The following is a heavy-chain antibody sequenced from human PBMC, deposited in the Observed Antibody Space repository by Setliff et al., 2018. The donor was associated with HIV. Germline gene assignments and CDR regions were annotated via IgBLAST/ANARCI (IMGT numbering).Heavy chain of an antibody. CDR2: IDPEDGET. D-gene: IGHD5-12*01. CDR1: GYTFPDYY. V-gene: IGHV1-69-2*01. Sequence: ASVKVSCKVSGYTFPDYYIQWVRQAPGKGLEWMGLIDPEDGETIYAEKFQGRVTITADTSTDTAYMELSSLRSEDTAVYYCARDRRDGLYYHGMDVWGQGTTVTVSS. J-gene: IGHJ6*02. CDR3: ARDRRDGLYYHGMDV.